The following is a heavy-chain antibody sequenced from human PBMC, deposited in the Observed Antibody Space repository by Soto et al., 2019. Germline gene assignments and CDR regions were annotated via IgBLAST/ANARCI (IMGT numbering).Heavy chain of an antibody. D-gene: IGHD4-17*01. Sequence: QVQLQESGPGLVKPSETLSLTCTVSGGSISSYYWSWIRQPPGKGLEWIGYIYYSGSTNYNPSLRRRVTTSVDTSQTQFSRKPSYVPAADPAVYYCARAPYGRLAFDIWGQGTMVTVSS. CDR1: GGSISSYY. CDR2: IYYSGST. V-gene: IGHV4-59*01. CDR3: ARAPYGRLAFDI. J-gene: IGHJ3*02.